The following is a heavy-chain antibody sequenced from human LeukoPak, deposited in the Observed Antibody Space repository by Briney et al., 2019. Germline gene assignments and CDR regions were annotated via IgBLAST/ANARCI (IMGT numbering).Heavy chain of an antibody. CDR1: GGSISSGSYY. CDR3: ARALGVTDFDY. Sequence: PSETLSLTCTVSGGSISSGSYYWSWIRQPAGKGLEWIGRIYTSGSTNYNPSLKSRATISLDTSKNHFSLKLSSVTAADTAVYYCARALGVTDFDYWGQGTLVTVSS. J-gene: IGHJ4*02. CDR2: IYTSGST. V-gene: IGHV4-61*02. D-gene: IGHD2-21*02.